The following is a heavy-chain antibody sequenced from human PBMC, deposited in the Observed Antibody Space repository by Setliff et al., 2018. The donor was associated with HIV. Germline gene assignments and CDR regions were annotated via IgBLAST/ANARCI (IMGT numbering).Heavy chain of an antibody. CDR3: ARKHLANVFDY. V-gene: IGHV4-4*02. J-gene: IGHJ4*02. Sequence: LSLTCAVSGGSISSSDWWSWVRQPPGKGLEWIGEINHSGSTNYNPSLKSRATISVDTSNNQSSLRLSSVTAADTAVYYCARKHLANVFDYWGQGTLVTVSS. CDR1: GGSISSSDW. CDR2: INHSGST. D-gene: IGHD5-12*01.